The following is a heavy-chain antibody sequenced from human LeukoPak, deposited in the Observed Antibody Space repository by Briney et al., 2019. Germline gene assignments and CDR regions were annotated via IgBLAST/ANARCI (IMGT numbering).Heavy chain of an antibody. CDR3: ARHNNGWYIDY. V-gene: IGHV4-39*01. CDR2: IYYIGNT. D-gene: IGHD6-19*01. J-gene: IGHJ4*02. Sequence: SETPSLTSSVSGGSINSSTFYWGWIRQHPGKGLEWIASIYYIGNTYYKPSLKGRVTISSDTSKNQVSLKLSSVTAADTAVYYCARHNNGWYIDYWGQGTLVTVSS. CDR1: GGSINSSTFY.